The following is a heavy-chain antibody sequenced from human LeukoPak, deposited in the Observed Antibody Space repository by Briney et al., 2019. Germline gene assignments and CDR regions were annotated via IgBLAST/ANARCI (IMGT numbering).Heavy chain of an antibody. V-gene: IGHV4-39*07. Sequence: PSETLSLTCIVSGGSISTNTYYWGWIRLPPGKGLEWIGEIHHRGTTYYNPSLRRRVTISVDTSKNQFSLRLTSVTAADTAVYYCARVTYNGYQHFDYWGQGNLVTVS. D-gene: IGHD3-10*01. CDR3: ARVTYNGYQHFDY. J-gene: IGHJ4*02. CDR1: GGSISTNTYY. CDR2: IHHRGTT.